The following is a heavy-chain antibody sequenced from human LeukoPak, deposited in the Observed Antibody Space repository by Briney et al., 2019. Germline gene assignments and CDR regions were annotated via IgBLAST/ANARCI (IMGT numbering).Heavy chain of an antibody. V-gene: IGHV3-48*03. CDR1: GLIFSSFE. Sequence: GGSLRLSCAASGLIFSSFEMNWVRQAPGRGLEWTSHISHIGDIKYADSVKGRFTISRDNAKNSQYLQMTSLRAEDTAVYYCARSSGSYRPLDSWGQGTLVTVSS. CDR3: ARSSGSYRPLDS. CDR2: ISHIGDI. D-gene: IGHD3-22*01. J-gene: IGHJ4*02.